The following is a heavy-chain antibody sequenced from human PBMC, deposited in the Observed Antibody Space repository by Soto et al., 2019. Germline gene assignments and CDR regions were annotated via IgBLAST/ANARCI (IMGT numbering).Heavy chain of an antibody. CDR2: IYYSGST. CDR3: AREMSGCSSTSCYSPCFDP. J-gene: IGHJ5*02. D-gene: IGHD2-2*01. CDR1: GGSISSGGYY. V-gene: IGHV4-31*03. Sequence: PSETLSLTCTVSGGSISSGGYYWSWIRQHPGKGLEWIGYIYYSGSTYYNPSLKHRVTISVDTPKNQFSLKLISVTAADTAVYYCAREMSGCSSTSCYSPCFDPWGQGTLVTVSS.